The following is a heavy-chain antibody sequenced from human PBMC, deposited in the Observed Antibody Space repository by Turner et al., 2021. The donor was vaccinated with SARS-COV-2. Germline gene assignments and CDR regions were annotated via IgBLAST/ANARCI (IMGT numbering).Heavy chain of an antibody. Sequence: QVQLQESGPGLVKPSATLSLTCTVSGASISGSYWSWVRQPPGKGLGWIGYIHFSGTTNYNPSLRSRVTISLDTSKSQFSLHLRSVTAADTAVYYCTRELGYCSDGSCRFEYDYWGQGTLVTVSS. V-gene: IGHV4-59*01. CDR3: TRELGYCSDGSCRFEYDY. J-gene: IGHJ4*02. CDR1: GASISGSY. CDR2: IHFSGTT. D-gene: IGHD2-15*01.